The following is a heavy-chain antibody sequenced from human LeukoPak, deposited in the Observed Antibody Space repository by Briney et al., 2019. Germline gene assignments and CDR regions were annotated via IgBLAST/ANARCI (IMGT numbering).Heavy chain of an antibody. CDR1: GFTFSSYW. CDR2: IKQDGSEK. V-gene: IGHV3-7*01. J-gene: IGHJ4*02. CDR3: ARDLIAAAGTGYFDY. D-gene: IGHD6-13*01. Sequence: GGSLRLSCAASGFTFSSYWMSWVRQAPGKGLEWVANIKQDGSEKYYVDSVKGRFTISRDNAKNSLYLQMNSLRAEDTAVYYCARDLIAAAGTGYFDYWGQGTLVTVSS.